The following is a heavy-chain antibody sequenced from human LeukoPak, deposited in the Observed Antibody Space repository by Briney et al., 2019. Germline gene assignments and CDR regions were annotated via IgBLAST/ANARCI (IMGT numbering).Heavy chain of an antibody. CDR3: ARDSRDSSGYYYIYY. V-gene: IGHV1-69*04. CDR2: IIPILGIA. D-gene: IGHD3-22*01. J-gene: IGHJ4*02. Sequence: SVKVSCKASGGTFSSYAISWVRQAPGQGLEWMGRIIPILGIANYAQKFQGRVTITADKSTSTAYMELSSLRSEDTAVYYCARDSRDSSGYYYIYYWGQGTLDTASS. CDR1: GGTFSSYA.